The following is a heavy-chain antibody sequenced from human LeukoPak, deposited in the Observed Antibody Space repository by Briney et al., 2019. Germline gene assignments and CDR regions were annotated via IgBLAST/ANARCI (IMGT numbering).Heavy chain of an antibody. J-gene: IGHJ4*02. CDR2: INPSGDNT. V-gene: IGHV1-46*01. CDR3: ARVGQQLVPE. Sequence: ASVKVSCKASGYTFTNNFMHWVRQAPGQGLEWIGIINPSGDNTWYAQKFQGRVTMTRDMATSTDYLEVSSLRSEDTAVYYCARVGQQLVPEWGQGTLVTVSS. CDR1: GYTFTNNF. D-gene: IGHD6-13*01.